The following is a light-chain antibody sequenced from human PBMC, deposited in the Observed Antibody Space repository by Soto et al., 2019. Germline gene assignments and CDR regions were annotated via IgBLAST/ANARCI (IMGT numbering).Light chain of an antibody. CDR1: SSNIGAGFD. J-gene: IGLJ2*01. Sequence: QSVLTQPPSVSGAPAQSVTISCTGSSSNIGAGFDVHWYQQLPETAPKLLIYDNTNRPSGVPDRFSGSKSGTSASLAITGLQAEDEGDYFCQSYDNSLSGPVVFGGGTKLTVL. V-gene: IGLV1-40*01. CDR3: QSYDNSLSGPVV. CDR2: DNT.